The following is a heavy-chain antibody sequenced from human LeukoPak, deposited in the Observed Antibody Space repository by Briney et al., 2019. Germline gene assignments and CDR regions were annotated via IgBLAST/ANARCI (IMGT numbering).Heavy chain of an antibody. CDR1: GFPFSSYV. Sequence: GGSLRLSCAASGFPFSSYVMNWVRQAPGKGLEWVSYISSSGSTIYYADSVKGRFTISRDNAKNSLYLQMNSLRAGDTALYCCASGLGVHYWGQGTLVTVSS. J-gene: IGHJ4*02. D-gene: IGHD3-16*01. CDR3: ASGLGVHY. CDR2: ISSSGSTI. V-gene: IGHV3-48*03.